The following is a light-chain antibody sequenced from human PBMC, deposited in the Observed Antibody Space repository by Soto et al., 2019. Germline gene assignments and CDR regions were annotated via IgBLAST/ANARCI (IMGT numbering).Light chain of an antibody. Sequence: EIVLTQSPATLSLSPGERATLSCRASQSVSSYLAWYQQKPGQAPRLLIYDASNRATDIPARFSGSGSGTDFTLTISNLQAEDVAVYYCQQYYSSLPTFGQGTKLEIK. CDR1: QSVSSY. J-gene: IGKJ2*01. CDR2: DAS. CDR3: QQYYSSLPT. V-gene: IGKV3-11*01.